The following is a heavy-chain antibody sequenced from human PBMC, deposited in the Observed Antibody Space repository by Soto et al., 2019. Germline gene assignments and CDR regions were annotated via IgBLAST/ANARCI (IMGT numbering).Heavy chain of an antibody. Sequence: VQLVQSGAEVKKPGSSVKVSCKASGGTFSSYTISWVRQAPGQGLEWMGRIIPILGIANYAQKFQGRVTITADKSTSTAYMELSSLRSEDTAVYYCARDYGDYEGWFDPWGQGTLVTVSS. V-gene: IGHV1-69*08. CDR1: GGTFSSYT. CDR3: ARDYGDYEGWFDP. CDR2: IIPILGIA. J-gene: IGHJ5*02. D-gene: IGHD4-17*01.